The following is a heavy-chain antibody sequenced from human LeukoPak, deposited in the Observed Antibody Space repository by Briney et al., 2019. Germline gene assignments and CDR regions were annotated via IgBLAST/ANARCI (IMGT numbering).Heavy chain of an antibody. Sequence: GGSLRLSCAASGFTFSSYSMNWVRQAPGKGLEWVATIRNDGSDKYYVDSVKGRFTISRDNTKNSLSLEINSLRAEDTALYYCARATSADKEDYWGQGTLVTVSS. CDR1: GFTFSSYS. D-gene: IGHD3-3*01. V-gene: IGHV3-7*01. CDR2: IRNDGSDK. J-gene: IGHJ4*02. CDR3: ARATSADKEDY.